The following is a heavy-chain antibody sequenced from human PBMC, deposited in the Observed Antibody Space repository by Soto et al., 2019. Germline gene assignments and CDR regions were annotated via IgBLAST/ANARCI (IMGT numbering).Heavy chain of an antibody. Sequence: RLSCAASGFTFSSYSMNWVHQAPGKGLEWVSSISSSSSYIYYADSVKGRFTISRDNAKNSLYLQMNSLRAEDTAVYYCARDYGSGSYVFYYYGMDVWGQGTTVTVSS. CDR3: ARDYGSGSYVFYYYGMDV. V-gene: IGHV3-21*01. D-gene: IGHD3-10*01. CDR1: GFTFSSYS. J-gene: IGHJ6*02. CDR2: ISSSSSYI.